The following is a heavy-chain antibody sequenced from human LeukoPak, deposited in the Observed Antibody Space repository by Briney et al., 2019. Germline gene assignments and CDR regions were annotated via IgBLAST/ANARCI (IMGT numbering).Heavy chain of an antibody. D-gene: IGHD3-3*01. V-gene: IGHV3-11*04. Sequence: GGSLRLSCAASRFTFSDYYMSWLRQAPGKGLEWVSYISSSGSTIYYADSVKGRFTISRDNAKNSLYLQMNSLRAEDTAVYYCAREGPHYDFWSGYQEYYYYMDVWGKGTTVTVSS. CDR2: ISSSGSTI. CDR1: RFTFSDYY. J-gene: IGHJ6*03. CDR3: AREGPHYDFWSGYQEYYYYMDV.